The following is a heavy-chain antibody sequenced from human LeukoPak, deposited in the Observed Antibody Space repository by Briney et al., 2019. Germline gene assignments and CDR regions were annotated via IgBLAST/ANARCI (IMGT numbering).Heavy chain of an antibody. V-gene: IGHV7-4-1*02. CDR2: IDTNTGSP. Sequence: ASVKVSCKASGYTFTRCAMNWVRQAPGQGLEYMGWIDTNTGSPTYAQGFTGRFVFSLDTSVSTAYLQISSLKAEDTAVYYCAAHLSDSSGYFSYWGQGALVTVSS. D-gene: IGHD3-22*01. CDR3: AAHLSDSSGYFSY. CDR1: GYTFTRCA. J-gene: IGHJ4*02.